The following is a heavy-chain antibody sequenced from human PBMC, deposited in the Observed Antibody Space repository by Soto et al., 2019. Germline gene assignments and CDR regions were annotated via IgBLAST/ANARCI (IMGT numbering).Heavy chain of an antibody. V-gene: IGHV1-18*01. Sequence: QVQLVQSGAEVKKPGASVKVSCKASGYTFTSYGISWVRQAPGQGLEWMGWIRSYNGNTNYAQKREGGGTMTTYTSTSPAYLELRSLRFDDTAVYYCARGYGDYVCDYWGQGTLVTVSS. CDR2: IRSYNGNT. CDR1: GYTFTSYG. D-gene: IGHD4-17*01. CDR3: ARGYGDYVCDY. J-gene: IGHJ4*02.